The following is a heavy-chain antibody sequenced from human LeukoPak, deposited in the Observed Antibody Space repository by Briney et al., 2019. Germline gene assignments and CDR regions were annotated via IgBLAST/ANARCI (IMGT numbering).Heavy chain of an antibody. J-gene: IGHJ3*02. CDR3: ARGGRTPIALGHDAFDI. CDR2: ISSSGSTI. Sequence: PGGSLRLSCAASGFTFSSYEMNWVRQAPGKGLEWVSYISSSGSTIYYADSVKGRFTISRDNAKNSLYLQMNSLRAEDTAVYYCARGGRTPIALGHDAFDIWGQGTMVTVSS. V-gene: IGHV3-48*03. D-gene: IGHD7-27*01. CDR1: GFTFSSYE.